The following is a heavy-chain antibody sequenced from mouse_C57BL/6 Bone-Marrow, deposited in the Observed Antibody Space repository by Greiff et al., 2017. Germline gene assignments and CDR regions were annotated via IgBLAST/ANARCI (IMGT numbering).Heavy chain of an antibody. Sequence: EVKLMESGGGLVKPGGSLKLSCAASGFTFSSYAMSWVRQTPEQRLEWIATISACGSYTHYPDNVKGRFTFSRDNANNNLYLQMSHLKSEDTAMDYCARGFYYGNYVDYWGQGTTLTVSS. CDR3: ARGFYYGNYVDY. V-gene: IGHV5-4*03. D-gene: IGHD2-1*01. CDR1: GFTFSSYA. J-gene: IGHJ2*01. CDR2: ISACGSYT.